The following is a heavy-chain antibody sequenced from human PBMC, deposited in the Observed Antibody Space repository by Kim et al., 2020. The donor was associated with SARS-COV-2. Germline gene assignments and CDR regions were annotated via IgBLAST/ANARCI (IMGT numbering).Heavy chain of an antibody. V-gene: IGHV3-23*01. CDR2: ISANGRST. CDR3: ALHIRTIS. CDR1: GFTFRAYA. Sequence: GGSLRLSCAASGFTFRAYAINWLRQTPGKGLEWVSGISANGRSTYYADSVKGRFTISRDNSKYTLFLQMNSLRGDDTAVYFCALHIRTISWGQGTPVTVS. J-gene: IGHJ5*02. D-gene: IGHD3-10*01.